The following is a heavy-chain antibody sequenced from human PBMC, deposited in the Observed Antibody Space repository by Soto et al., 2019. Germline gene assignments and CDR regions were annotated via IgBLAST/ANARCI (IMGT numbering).Heavy chain of an antibody. CDR3: ARDFGDYESYYYGMDV. D-gene: IGHD4-17*01. CDR1: GFTFSRYA. J-gene: IGHJ6*02. CDR2: VSYDGSDK. V-gene: IGHV3-30*01. Sequence: QVQLVESGGGVVQPGRSLRLSCAASGFTFSRYAIHWVRQAPGKGLEWLAVVSYDGSDKFYADSVKGRFTISRDNSENTLYLQMNSLKPEDTAVYYCARDFGDYESYYYGMDVWGQGTTVTVSS.